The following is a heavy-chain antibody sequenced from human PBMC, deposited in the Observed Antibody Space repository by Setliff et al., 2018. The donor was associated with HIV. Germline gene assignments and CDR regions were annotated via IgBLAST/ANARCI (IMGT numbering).Heavy chain of an antibody. Sequence: SETLSLTCAVSGYSISSSSYYWGWIRQPPGKGLEWIGSIYYSGTTYYNPSLKSRITISVDTSKNQFSLKVNSVTAADTAVYYCASPKERYYYGSGTNVREYYGMDVWGQGTTVTVSS. J-gene: IGHJ6*02. D-gene: IGHD3-10*01. V-gene: IGHV4-39*07. CDR2: IYYSGTT. CDR3: ASPKERYYYGSGTNVREYYGMDV. CDR1: GYSISSSSYY.